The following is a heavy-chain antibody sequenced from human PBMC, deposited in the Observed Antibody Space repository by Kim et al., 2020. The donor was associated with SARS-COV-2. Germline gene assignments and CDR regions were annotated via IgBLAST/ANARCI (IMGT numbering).Heavy chain of an antibody. J-gene: IGHJ4*02. V-gene: IGHV3-23*03. Sequence: GGSLRLSCAASGFTFSSYAMSWVRQAPGKGLEWVSVIYSGGGSTYYADSVKGRFTISRDNSKNTLYLQMNSLRAEDTAVYYCAKGPPYSSGWSPFDYWGQGALVTVSS. CDR3: AKGPPYSSGWSPFDY. CDR1: GFTFSSYA. D-gene: IGHD6-19*01. CDR2: IYSGGGST.